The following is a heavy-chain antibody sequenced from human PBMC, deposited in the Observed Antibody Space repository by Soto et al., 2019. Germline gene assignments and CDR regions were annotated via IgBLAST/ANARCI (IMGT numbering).Heavy chain of an antibody. CDR3: AKDAVYNDGLWLMDH. CDR2: IYGSGRGI. V-gene: IGHV3-23*05. Sequence: EVQLLESGGGLVQPGGSLRLSCTASGLPHSSFAMMWVRQAPGKGLECVSGIYGSGRGIEYADSVKGRFTISRDNSKNTVYLQQTDLRADDTAVYYCAKDAVYNDGLWLMDHWGQGTQVTVSS. J-gene: IGHJ4*02. D-gene: IGHD1-20*01. CDR1: GLPHSSFA.